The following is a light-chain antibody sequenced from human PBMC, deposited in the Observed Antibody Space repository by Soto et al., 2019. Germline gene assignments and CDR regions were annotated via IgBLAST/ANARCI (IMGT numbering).Light chain of an antibody. V-gene: IGKV1-5*03. CDR3: QQYNNRWT. CDR2: KAS. CDR1: QSISVW. Sequence: DIQMTQSPSTLSASVGDRVTITCRASQSISVWLAWFQQKPGNAPKLLIYKASTLESGVSSRFSASGSGTEFTLTISSLQPDDSATYYCQQYNNRWTFGQGTKVEI. J-gene: IGKJ1*01.